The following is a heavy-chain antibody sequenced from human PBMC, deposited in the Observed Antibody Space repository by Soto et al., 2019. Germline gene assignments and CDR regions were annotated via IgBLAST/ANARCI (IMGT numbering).Heavy chain of an antibody. CDR2: ISSGGSSK. CDR1: GFTFRDYY. Sequence: QEQLVESGGGLVKPGGSLRLSCEASGFTFRDYYMSWIRQAPGKGLEWISYISSGGSSKFYTESVKGRFTISRDIAKNSLYLQMDGLRVEDTGVYFGARRGPLNNIEVVPDYFGLDVWGQGTTVTVSS. CDR3: ARRGPLNNIEVVPDYFGLDV. J-gene: IGHJ6*02. V-gene: IGHV3-11*01. D-gene: IGHD2-15*01.